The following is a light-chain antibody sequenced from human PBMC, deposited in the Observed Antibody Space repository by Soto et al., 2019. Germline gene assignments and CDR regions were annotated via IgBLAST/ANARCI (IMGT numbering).Light chain of an antibody. CDR3: QQRSDWVT. CDR1: QSVSSY. V-gene: IGKV3-11*01. J-gene: IGKJ2*01. CDR2: DAA. Sequence: EVVLTQSPATLSLSPGERATLSCRASQSVSSYLVWYQQKPGQAPRLLIYDAANRAIGIPARFSGSGSGTDFTLTISSLEPEGSAVYYCQQRSDWVTFGQGTKLEIK.